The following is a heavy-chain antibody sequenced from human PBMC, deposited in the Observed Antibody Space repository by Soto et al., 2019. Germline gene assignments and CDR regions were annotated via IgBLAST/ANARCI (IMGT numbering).Heavy chain of an antibody. V-gene: IGHV6-1*01. CDR1: GDSVSSNSAA. J-gene: IGHJ3*02. D-gene: IGHD3-16*01. CDR3: ARKLGGGFEI. Sequence: SPTLSLTCAISGDSVSSNSAAWNWIRQSPSRGLEWLGRTYYRSKWYNDYAISVKSRITINPDTSKNQFSLLMNSVSPEYTAVYYCARKLGGGFEIWGQGTRVTVSS. CDR2: TYYRSKWYN.